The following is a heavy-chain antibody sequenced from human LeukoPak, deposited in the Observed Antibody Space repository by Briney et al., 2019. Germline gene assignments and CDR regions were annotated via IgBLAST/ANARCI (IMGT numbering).Heavy chain of an antibody. Sequence: PGGSLRLSCAASGFMFNGYGIHWVRQAPGKGLEWLAVLSHGGIHQYYAQSVRGRFTISRDNFRDSVFLEMDSLGVEDTVVYCCVKDVHPPPREITPGDWGQGTLVVVDS. CDR2: LSHGGIHQ. V-gene: IGHV3-30*18. J-gene: IGHJ4*02. CDR1: GFMFNGYG. CDR3: VKDVHPPPREITPGD. D-gene: IGHD1-14*01.